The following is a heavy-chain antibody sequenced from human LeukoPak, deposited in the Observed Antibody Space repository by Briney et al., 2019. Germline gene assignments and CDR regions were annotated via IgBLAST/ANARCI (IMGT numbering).Heavy chain of an antibody. CDR2: IYPGDSET. D-gene: IGHD6-13*01. J-gene: IGHJ1*01. Sequence: GESLKISCKGSGYRFTSYWIVWVRQMPGKGLEWMGIIYPGDSETRYRPSFQGQVTISADKSISTAYLQGSSLKASDTAMYYCARHDIGGDSSSWYIYWGQGTLVTVSS. CDR1: GYRFTSYW. V-gene: IGHV5-51*01. CDR3: ARHDIGGDSSSWYIY.